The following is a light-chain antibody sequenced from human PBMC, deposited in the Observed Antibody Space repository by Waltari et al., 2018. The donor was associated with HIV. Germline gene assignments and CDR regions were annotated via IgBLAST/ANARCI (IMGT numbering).Light chain of an antibody. V-gene: IGKV2-28*01. CDR3: MHGQQTPV. CDR2: LGS. J-gene: IGKJ1*01. CDR1: QSLLHQNGQNY. Sequence: DIAMIQSPDSLAVSPGEAASISCRPSQSLLHQNGQNYLDWYIQRPGQAPERLIYLGSRRASGVPDRIAGSGSGTDFILKISRVEPEDVGVYYCMHGQQTPVFGQGTKVEV.